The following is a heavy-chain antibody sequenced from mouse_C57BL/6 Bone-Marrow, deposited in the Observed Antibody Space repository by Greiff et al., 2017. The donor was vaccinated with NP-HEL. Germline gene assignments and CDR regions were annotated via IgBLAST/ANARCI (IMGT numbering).Heavy chain of an antibody. J-gene: IGHJ2*01. CDR2: INPNNGGT. Sequence: EVQLQQSGPELVKPGASVKISCKASGYTFTDYYMNWVKQSHGKSLEWIGDINPNNGGTSYNPTFKGKATLTVDKSSSQVFMELRFLTSDDSAVYYSAGPRTTVVEDFDYGGQGTALTVSS. V-gene: IGHV1-26*01. CDR3: AGPRTTVVEDFDY. CDR1: GYTFTDYY. D-gene: IGHD1-1*01.